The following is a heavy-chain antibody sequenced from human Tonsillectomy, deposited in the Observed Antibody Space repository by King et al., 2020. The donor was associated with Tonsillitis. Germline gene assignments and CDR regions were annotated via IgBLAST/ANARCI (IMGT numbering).Heavy chain of an antibody. CDR3: AGGTMIVVVTADAFDI. D-gene: IGHD3-22*01. CDR2: IYYSGST. CDR1: GGSISSSSYY. J-gene: IGHJ3*02. Sequence: QLQESGPGLVKPSETLSLTCTVSGGSISSSSYYWGWIRQPPGKGLEWIGSIYYSGSTYYNPSLKSRVTISVDTSKNQFSLKLSSVTAADTAVYYCAGGTMIVVVTADAFDIWGQGTMVTVSS. V-gene: IGHV4-39*01.